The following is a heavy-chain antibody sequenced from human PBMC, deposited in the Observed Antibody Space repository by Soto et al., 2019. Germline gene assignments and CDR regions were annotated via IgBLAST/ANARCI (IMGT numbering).Heavy chain of an antibody. CDR3: ATLRIYCSGGSCYYYFDY. J-gene: IGHJ4*02. D-gene: IGHD2-15*01. Sequence: SETLSLTCTVSSGSISGTSYYWGWMRQPPGKGLEWIGNIYYNGNTYYNPSLKSRVTISVDTSKNQFSLKLSSVTAADTAVYYCATLRIYCSGGSCYYYFDYWGQGTLVTVS. CDR1: SGSISGTSYY. CDR2: IYYNGNT. V-gene: IGHV4-39*01.